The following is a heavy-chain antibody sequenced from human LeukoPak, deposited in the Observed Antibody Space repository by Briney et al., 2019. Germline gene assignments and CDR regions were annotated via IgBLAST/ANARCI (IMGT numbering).Heavy chain of an antibody. Sequence: SVKVSCKASGGTFSSYSINWVRQAPGQGLEWMGRIIPIFDITNYAQKFHGRVTITADKSTTTAYMELSSLRFEDTAVYYCVSQCDGVVRFTCPVVPWGQGTLVTVSS. V-gene: IGHV1-69*02. J-gene: IGHJ5*02. CDR1: GGTFSSYS. CDR3: VSQCDGVVRFTCPVVP. CDR2: IIPIFDIT. D-gene: IGHD3-3*01.